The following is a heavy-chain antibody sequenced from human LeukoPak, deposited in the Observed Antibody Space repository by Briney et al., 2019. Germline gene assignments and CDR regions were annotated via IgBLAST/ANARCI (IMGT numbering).Heavy chain of an antibody. D-gene: IGHD2-2*01. V-gene: IGHV1-46*01. CDR2: INPSGGSI. J-gene: IGHJ4*02. Sequence: ASVKVSCKASGYTFTSYYMHWVRQAPGQGLEWMGIINPSGGSISYAQKFQGRVTMTRDTSTSTVYMELSSLRSEDTAVYYCARGGASKYCTTTNCYLLDSWGQGTLVTVSS. CDR1: GYTFTSYY. CDR3: ARGGASKYCTTTNCYLLDS.